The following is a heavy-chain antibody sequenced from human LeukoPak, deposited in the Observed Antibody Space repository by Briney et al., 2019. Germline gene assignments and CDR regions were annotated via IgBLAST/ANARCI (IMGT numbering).Heavy chain of an antibody. D-gene: IGHD1-26*01. CDR3: AEGSPRVGWFDP. CDR1: GGSISSSSYY. V-gene: IGHV4-39*07. Sequence: PSETLSLTCTVSGGSISSSSYYWGWIRQPPGKGLEWIGSIYHSGSTYYNPSLKSRVTISVDTSKNQFSLKLSSVTAADTAVYYCAEGSPRVGWFDPWGQGTLVTVSS. CDR2: IYHSGST. J-gene: IGHJ5*02.